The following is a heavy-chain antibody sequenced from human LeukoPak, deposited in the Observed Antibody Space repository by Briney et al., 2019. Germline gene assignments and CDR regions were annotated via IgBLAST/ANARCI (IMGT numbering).Heavy chain of an antibody. V-gene: IGHV4-59*01. CDR2: IYYSGST. CDR3: ARKDGYYYVDAFDI. D-gene: IGHD3-22*01. CDR1: GGSISSYY. J-gene: IGHJ3*02. Sequence: PSGTLSLTCTVSGGSISSYYWSWIRQPPGKGLEWIGYIYYSGSTNYNPSLKSRVTISVDTSKNQFSLKLSSVTAADTAVYYCARKDGYYYVDAFDIWGQGTMVTVSS.